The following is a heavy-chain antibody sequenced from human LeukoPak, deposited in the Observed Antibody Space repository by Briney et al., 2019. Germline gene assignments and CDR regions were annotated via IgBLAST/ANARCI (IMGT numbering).Heavy chain of an antibody. Sequence: GASVKVSCKASGYPFNTYDINWVRQATGQGLEWMGWMNPNSGNTNCAQKFKGRVTMTRDTAMGTAYMELSSLTSEDTAVYYCASEKWVKREGVYYYYGITVWGQGTMVTVSS. J-gene: IGHJ6*02. CDR1: GYPFNTYD. V-gene: IGHV1-8*01. CDR3: ASEKWVKREGVYYYYGITV. CDR2: MNPNSGNT. D-gene: IGHD1-26*01.